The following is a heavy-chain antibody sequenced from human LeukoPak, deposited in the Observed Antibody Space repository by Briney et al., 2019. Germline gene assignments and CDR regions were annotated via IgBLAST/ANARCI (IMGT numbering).Heavy chain of an antibody. J-gene: IGHJ1*01. D-gene: IGHD2-21*02. CDR1: GYTFTGYY. V-gene: IGHV1-2*02. CDR2: INPNSGGT. Sequence: ASVKVSCKASGYTFTGYYMHWVRQAPGQGLEWMGWINPNSGGTNYAQKFQGRVTMTRDTSISTAYMELSRLRSDDTAVYYCAKSGITYCGGDCYYDFQHWGQGTLVTVSS. CDR3: AKSGITYCGGDCYYDFQH.